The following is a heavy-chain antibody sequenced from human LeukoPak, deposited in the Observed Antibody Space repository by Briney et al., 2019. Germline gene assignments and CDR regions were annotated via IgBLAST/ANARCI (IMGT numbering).Heavy chain of an antibody. CDR3: AKDPGEQHPAEYFQH. CDR1: GFTVSSNY. V-gene: IGHV3-53*01. J-gene: IGHJ1*01. CDR2: IYSGGST. D-gene: IGHD3-10*01. Sequence: GGSLRLSCAASGFTVSSNYMSWVRQAPGKGLEWVSVIYSGGSTYYADSVKGRFTISRDNSKNTLYLQMNSLRAEDTAVYYCAKDPGEQHPAEYFQHWGQGTLVTVSS.